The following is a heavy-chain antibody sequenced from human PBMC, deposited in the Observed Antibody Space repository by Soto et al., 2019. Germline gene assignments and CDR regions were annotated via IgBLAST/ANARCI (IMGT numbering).Heavy chain of an antibody. CDR1: GGSISDYY. CDR3: ARSAGRLQLELVRAFDI. V-gene: IGHV4-59*08. Sequence: SETRSLTCTVSGGSISDYYWSWIRQPPGKGLEWIGYIYYSGSINYNSSLKSRVTISVDTSKNQFSLKLSSVTAADTAVYYCARSAGRLQLELVRAFDIWGQGTMVTVSS. CDR2: IYYSGSI. J-gene: IGHJ3*02. D-gene: IGHD1-1*01.